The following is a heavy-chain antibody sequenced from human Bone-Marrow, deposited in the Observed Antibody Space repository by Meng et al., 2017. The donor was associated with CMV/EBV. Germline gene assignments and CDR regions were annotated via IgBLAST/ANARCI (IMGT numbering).Heavy chain of an antibody. CDR1: GFTFSSYW. J-gene: IGHJ6*02. D-gene: IGHD5/OR15-5a*01. CDR3: ARVRGSVRGVYYYYGMDV. Sequence: GGSLRPSCAASGFTFSSYWMHWVRQAPGKGLVWVSRINSDGSSTSYADSVKGRFTISRDNAKNTLYLQMNSLRAEDTAVYYCARVRGSVRGVYYYYGMDVWGQGTTVIVSS. V-gene: IGHV3-74*01. CDR2: INSDGSST.